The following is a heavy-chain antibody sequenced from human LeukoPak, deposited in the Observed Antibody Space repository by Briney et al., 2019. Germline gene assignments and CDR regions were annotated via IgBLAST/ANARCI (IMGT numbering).Heavy chain of an antibody. CDR3: AARHCCSTSCYKQRLNNFDY. D-gene: IGHD2-2*02. Sequence: SETLSLTCAVYGGSFSGYYWSWIRQPPGKGLEWIGEINHSGSTNYNPSLKSRVTISVDTSKNQFSLKLSSVTAADTAVYYCAARHCCSTSCYKQRLNNFDYWGQGTLVTVSS. J-gene: IGHJ4*02. V-gene: IGHV4-34*01. CDR1: GGSFSGYY. CDR2: INHSGST.